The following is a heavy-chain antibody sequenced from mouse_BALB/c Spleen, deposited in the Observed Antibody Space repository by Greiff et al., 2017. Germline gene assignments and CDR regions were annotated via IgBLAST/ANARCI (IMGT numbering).Heavy chain of an antibody. Sequence: QVQLQQPGAELVRPGASVKLSCKASGYTFTSYWINWVKQRPGQGLEWIGNIYPSDSYTNYNQKFKDKATLTVDKSSSTAYMQLSSPTSEDSAVYYCTRGTRSTMILPWFAYWGQGTLVTVSA. V-gene: IGHV1-69*02. CDR1: GYTFTSYW. J-gene: IGHJ3*01. CDR3: TRGTRSTMILPWFAY. D-gene: IGHD2-4*01. CDR2: IYPSDSYT.